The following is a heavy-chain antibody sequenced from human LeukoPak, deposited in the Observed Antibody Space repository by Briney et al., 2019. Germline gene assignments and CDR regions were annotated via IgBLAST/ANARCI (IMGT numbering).Heavy chain of an antibody. CDR1: GFTFSTSW. CDR3: TRDSGRFRLDY. Sequence: GGSLRLSCAASGFTFSTSWMNRVRQAPGKGLEWVASINEDGSEKYYVDSVKGRLTVSRDNAKNSLYLQMNSLRVEDTAVYYCTRDSGRFRLDYWGQGILVTVSS. D-gene: IGHD6-19*01. CDR2: INEDGSEK. V-gene: IGHV3-7*01. J-gene: IGHJ4*02.